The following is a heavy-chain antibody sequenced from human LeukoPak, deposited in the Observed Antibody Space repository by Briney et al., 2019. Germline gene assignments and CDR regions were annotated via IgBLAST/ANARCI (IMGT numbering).Heavy chain of an antibody. D-gene: IGHD3-9*01. J-gene: IGHJ4*02. CDR2: ISGSGGST. Sequence: GGSLRLSCAASGFTFSSYAMSWVRQAPGKGLEWVSAISGSGGSTYYADSVKGRFTISRDNSKNTLYLQMNSLRAEDTAVYYCAKVHSYDILTGPSGYWGQGTLVTVSS. V-gene: IGHV3-23*01. CDR1: GFTFSSYA. CDR3: AKVHSYDILTGPSGY.